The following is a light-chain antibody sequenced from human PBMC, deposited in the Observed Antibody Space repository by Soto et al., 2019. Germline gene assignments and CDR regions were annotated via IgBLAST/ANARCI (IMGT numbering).Light chain of an antibody. CDR3: HQYGSSLRT. V-gene: IGKV3-20*01. CDR2: GAS. CDR1: QSVSSSY. Sequence: EIVLTQSPGTLSLYPGERATLSCRASQSVSSSYLAWYQQKPGQAPRLLIYGASSRAPGIPDRFSGSGSGTDVTLTISRLEAEDSAVYYCHQYGSSLRTFGHGTKVEIK. J-gene: IGKJ1*01.